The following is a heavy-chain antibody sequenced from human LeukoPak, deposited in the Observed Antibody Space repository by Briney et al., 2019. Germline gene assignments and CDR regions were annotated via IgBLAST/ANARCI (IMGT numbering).Heavy chain of an antibody. Sequence: GGSLRLSCAASGFTFSSYWMSWVRQAPGKGLEWVANIKQDGREKYYVDSVKGRFTISRDNAKNSLYLQMNSLRAEDTAVYYCAKAYSGSYYGYWGQGTLVTVSS. V-gene: IGHV3-7*01. CDR1: GFTFSSYW. CDR3: AKAYSGSYYGY. CDR2: IKQDGREK. J-gene: IGHJ4*02. D-gene: IGHD1-26*01.